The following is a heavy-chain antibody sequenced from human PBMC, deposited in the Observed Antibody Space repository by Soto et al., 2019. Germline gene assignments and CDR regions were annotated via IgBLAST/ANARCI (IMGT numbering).Heavy chain of an antibody. D-gene: IGHD4-17*01. CDR2: IIPILGIA. J-gene: IGHJ2*01. Sequence: ASVKVSCKASGGTFSSYTISWVRQAPGQGLEWMGRIIPILGIANYAQKFQGRVTITADKSTSTAYMELSSLRSEDTAVYYCARYGDDVGWYFDLWGRGTLVTVSS. CDR3: ARYGDDVGWYFDL. V-gene: IGHV1-69*02. CDR1: GGTFSSYT.